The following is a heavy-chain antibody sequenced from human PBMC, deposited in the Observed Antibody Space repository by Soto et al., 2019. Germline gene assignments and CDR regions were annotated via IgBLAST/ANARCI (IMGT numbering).Heavy chain of an antibody. CDR3: AKDSPPGNNLLTFLDN. V-gene: IGHV3-30*18. CDR1: GFTFNNYA. Sequence: GGSLRLSCAASGFTFNNYAMHWVRQAPGKGLERVALISYDGSNKYYADSVKGRFTISRDNFQNTLYLQVDSLRSGDTAVDYCAKDSPPGNNLLTFLDNWGQGTLVIVSS. D-gene: IGHD3-10*01. CDR2: ISYDGSNK. J-gene: IGHJ4*02.